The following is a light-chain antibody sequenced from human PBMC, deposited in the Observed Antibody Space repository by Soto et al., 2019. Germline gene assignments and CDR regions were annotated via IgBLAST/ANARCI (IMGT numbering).Light chain of an antibody. V-gene: IGKV3-20*01. Sequence: EIVLTQSPGTLSLSPGERATLSCRASQGVGSTYLAWYQQKPGQAPKLLIYGVSSRATGIPDRFSGSGSGTDFTLTISRLEPEDFAVYYCQQYGTSPLTFGPGTKVDI. CDR2: GVS. CDR1: QGVGSTY. J-gene: IGKJ3*01. CDR3: QQYGTSPLT.